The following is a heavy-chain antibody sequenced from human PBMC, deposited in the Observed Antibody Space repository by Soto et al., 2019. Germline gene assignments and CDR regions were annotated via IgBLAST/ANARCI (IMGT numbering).Heavy chain of an antibody. CDR1: GSTFSSYA. CDR3: AKDQGIYYYDSSGYYDY. V-gene: IGHV3-23*01. Sequence: GGSLRLSCAASGSTFSSYAMSWVRQAPGKGLEWVSAISGSGGSTYYADSVKGRFTISRDNSKNTLYLQMNSLRAEDTAVYYCAKDQGIYYYDSSGYYDYWGQGTLVTVSS. D-gene: IGHD3-22*01. J-gene: IGHJ4*02. CDR2: ISGSGGST.